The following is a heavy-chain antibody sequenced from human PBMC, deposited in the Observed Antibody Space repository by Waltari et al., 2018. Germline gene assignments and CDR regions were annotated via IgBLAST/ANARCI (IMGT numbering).Heavy chain of an antibody. CDR3: ARVVANSFDY. V-gene: IGHV4-38-2*01. J-gene: IGHJ4*02. D-gene: IGHD5-12*01. CDR2: IYHSGST. CDR1: GYSISSGYY. Sequence: QVQLQESGPGLVKPSETLSLTCAVSGYSISSGYYWGWIRQPPGKGLEWIGSIYHSGSTYYNPSLNSRVTISVDTSKNQFSLKLSSVTAADTAVYYCARVVANSFDYWGQGTLVTVSS.